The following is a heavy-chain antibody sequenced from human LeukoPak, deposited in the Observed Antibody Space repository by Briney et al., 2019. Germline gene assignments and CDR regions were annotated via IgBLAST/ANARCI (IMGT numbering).Heavy chain of an antibody. D-gene: IGHD1-26*01. CDR1: GFTFSSYA. V-gene: IGHV3-23*01. Sequence: GGSLRLSCAAPGFTFSSYAMSWVRQAPGKGLEWVSAISGSGGSTYYADSVKGRFTISRDNSKNTLYLQMNSLRAEDTAVYYCAKDAWDIVGATYLDYWGQGTLVTVSS. CDR2: ISGSGGST. J-gene: IGHJ4*02. CDR3: AKDAWDIVGATYLDY.